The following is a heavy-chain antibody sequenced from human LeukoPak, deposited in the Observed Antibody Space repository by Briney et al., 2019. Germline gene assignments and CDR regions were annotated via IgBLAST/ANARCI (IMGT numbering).Heavy chain of an antibody. CDR2: ITSSSSYI. CDR1: GFTFSSYS. J-gene: IGHJ6*03. Sequence: GGSLRLSCAASGFTFSSYSMNWVRQAPGKGLEWVSSITSSSSYIYYADSVKGRFTISRDNGKKSLYLQMNSLRAEDTAVYYCAKDATPALGTVYMDVWGKGTTVTISS. D-gene: IGHD6-13*01. CDR3: AKDATPALGTVYMDV. V-gene: IGHV3-21*01.